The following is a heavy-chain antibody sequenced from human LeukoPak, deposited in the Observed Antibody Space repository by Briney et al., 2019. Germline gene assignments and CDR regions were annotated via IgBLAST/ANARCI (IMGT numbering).Heavy chain of an antibody. CDR3: ARWAGSSGRSY. Sequence: PSETLSLTCTVSGGSISSSSYYWGWIRQPPGKGLEWIGSIYYSGSTYYNPSLKSRVTISVDTSKNQFSLKLSSVTAADTAVYYCARWAGSSGRSYWGQGTLVTVSS. CDR2: IYYSGST. J-gene: IGHJ4*02. CDR1: GGSISSSSYY. V-gene: IGHV4-39*07. D-gene: IGHD6-19*01.